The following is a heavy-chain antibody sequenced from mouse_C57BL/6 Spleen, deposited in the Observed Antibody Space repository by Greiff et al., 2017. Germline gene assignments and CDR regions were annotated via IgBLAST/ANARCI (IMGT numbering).Heavy chain of an antibody. D-gene: IGHD2-1*01. CDR2: ISDGGSYT. V-gene: IGHV5-4*01. CDR3: ARGYGNYVFDY. J-gene: IGHJ2*01. Sequence: EVQGVESGGGLVKPGGSLKLSCAASGFTFSSYAMSWVRQTPEKRLEWVATISDGGSYTYYPDNVKGRFTISRDNAKNNLYLQMSHLKSEDTAMYYCARGYGNYVFDYWGQGTTLTVSS. CDR1: GFTFSSYA.